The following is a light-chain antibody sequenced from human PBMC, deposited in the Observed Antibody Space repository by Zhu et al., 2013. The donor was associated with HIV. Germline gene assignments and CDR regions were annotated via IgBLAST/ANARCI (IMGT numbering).Light chain of an antibody. J-gene: IGKJ4*01. V-gene: IGKV3-20*01. CDR3: QQNDSSSLT. Sequence: EIVLTQSPGTLSLSPGERATLSCRANESVTTNSLAWYQQKPGQAPRLLIDGASTRATGVPARFSGSGSVTDFTLTIFRLEPEDFAVYYCQQNDSSSLTFGGGTTVEIK. CDR2: GAS. CDR1: ESVTTNS.